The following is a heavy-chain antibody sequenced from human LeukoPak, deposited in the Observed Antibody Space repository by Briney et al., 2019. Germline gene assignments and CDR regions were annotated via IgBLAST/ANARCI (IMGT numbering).Heavy chain of an antibody. Sequence: PGGSLRLSCAASGFTFSNYGMHWVRQAPGKGLEWVAVISYDGNNKYYADSVKGRFTISRDNAKNSLYLQMNSLRAEDTAVYYCARDPGQYGSDAFDIWGQGTMVTVSS. CDR1: GFTFSNYG. D-gene: IGHD1-26*01. J-gene: IGHJ3*02. V-gene: IGHV3-33*05. CDR3: ARDPGQYGSDAFDI. CDR2: ISYDGNNK.